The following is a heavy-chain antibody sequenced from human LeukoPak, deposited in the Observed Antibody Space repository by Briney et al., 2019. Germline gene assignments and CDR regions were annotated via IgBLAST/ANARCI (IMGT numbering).Heavy chain of an antibody. D-gene: IGHD3-9*01. Sequence: GESLRLSCAASGFTFSSYAMNWVRQAPGKGLEWLSYISHSGAAIYYADSVRGRFTISRDNTKNSLYLQMNSLTVEDTAIYYCARDSRPQYDILTGYRKLDYWGQGALVTVSS. V-gene: IGHV3-48*04. J-gene: IGHJ4*02. CDR3: ARDSRPQYDILTGYRKLDY. CDR2: ISHSGAAI. CDR1: GFTFSSYA.